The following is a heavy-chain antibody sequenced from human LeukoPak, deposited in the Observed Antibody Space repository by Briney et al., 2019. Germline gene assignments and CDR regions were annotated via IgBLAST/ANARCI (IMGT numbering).Heavy chain of an antibody. CDR1: GFTVSSNY. V-gene: IGHV3-53*01. CDR2: IYSGGST. J-gene: IGHJ4*02. D-gene: IGHD3-3*01. CDR3: ARLWSGYYGDY. Sequence: QPGGSLRLSCAASGFTVSSNYMSWVRQAPGKGLEWVSVIYSGGSTYYADSVKGRFTISRDNSKNTLYLQMNSLRAEDTAVYYCARLWSGYYGDYWGQGTLVTVPS.